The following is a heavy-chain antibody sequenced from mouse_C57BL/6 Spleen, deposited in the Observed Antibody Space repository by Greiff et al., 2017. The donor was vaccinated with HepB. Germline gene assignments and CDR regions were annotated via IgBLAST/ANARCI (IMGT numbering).Heavy chain of an antibody. CDR2: IYPGSGST. Sequence: QVQLQQSGAELVKPGASVKMSCKASGYTFTSYWITWVKQRPGQGLEWIGDIYPGSGSTNYNEKFKSKATLTVDTSSSTAYMQLSSLTSEDSAVYYCAREGINYYGSSYVEIYYYAMDYWGQGTSVTVSS. CDR3: AREGINYYGSSYVEIYYYAMDY. J-gene: IGHJ4*01. CDR1: GYTFTSYW. V-gene: IGHV1-55*01. D-gene: IGHD1-1*01.